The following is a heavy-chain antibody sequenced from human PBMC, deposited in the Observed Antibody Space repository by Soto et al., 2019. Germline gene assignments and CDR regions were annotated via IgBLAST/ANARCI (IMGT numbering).Heavy chain of an antibody. CDR2: IYFNGST. J-gene: IGHJ6*02. CDR1: ADS. D-gene: IGHD3-9*01. CDR3: ASERTYLLTGYRHFRVGRVLAV. V-gene: IGHV4-59*01. Sequence: SETLSLTCTVSADSMSWIRQPPGKGLEWIGYIYFNGSTNYNPSLKSRVTMSVDTSKNQFSLKLTSVTAADTAVYYCASERTYLLTGYRHFRVGRVLAVSGQGTTVTVS.